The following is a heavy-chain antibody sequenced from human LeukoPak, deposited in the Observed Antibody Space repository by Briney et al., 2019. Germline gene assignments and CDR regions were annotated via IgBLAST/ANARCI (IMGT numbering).Heavy chain of an antibody. CDR3: ARAGRRVGDALFYY. D-gene: IGHD1-26*01. CDR2: MNPSSGDK. CDR1: GYTFTSYD. V-gene: IGHV1-8*01. J-gene: IGHJ4*02. Sequence: ASVKVSCKASGYTFTSYDINWVRQATGQGLEWMGLMNPSSGDKGYEQKFQGRVTMTRYTSISTAYMELSSLRSGDTAVYYCARAGRRVGDALFYYWGQGTLVTVSS.